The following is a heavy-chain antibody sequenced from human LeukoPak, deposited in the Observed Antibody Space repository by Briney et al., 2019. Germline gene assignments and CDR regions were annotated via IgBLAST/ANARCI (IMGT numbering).Heavy chain of an antibody. CDR1: GGSISSGGYS. D-gene: IGHD5-18*01. J-gene: IGHJ3*02. CDR2: IYYSGST. V-gene: IGHV4-30-4*07. Sequence: SQTLSLTCAVSGGSISSGGYSWSWIRQPPGKGLEWIGYIYYSGSTYYNPSLKSRLTISVDTSKNQFSLKLSSATAADTAVYYCARGDSGYSYGGIWGQGTLVTVSS. CDR3: ARGDSGYSYGGI.